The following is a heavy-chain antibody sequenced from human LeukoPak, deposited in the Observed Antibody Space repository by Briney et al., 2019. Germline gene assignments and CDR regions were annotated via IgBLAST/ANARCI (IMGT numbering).Heavy chain of an antibody. CDR2: IYYSGST. CDR3: ASRKGGAFDI. Sequence: GSLRLSCAASGFTFSSYSMNWIRQPPGKGLGWIGYIYYSGSTNYNPSLKSRVTISVDTSKNQFSLKLSSVTAADTAVYYCASRKGGAFDIWGQGTMVTVSS. V-gene: IGHV4-59*01. CDR1: GFTFSSYS. J-gene: IGHJ3*02.